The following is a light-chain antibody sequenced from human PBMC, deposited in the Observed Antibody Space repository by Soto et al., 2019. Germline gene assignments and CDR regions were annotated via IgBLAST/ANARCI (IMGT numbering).Light chain of an antibody. Sequence: DVQMTQSPSSLSASVGDRVTITCRASQSIGNYLHWYQQRPGKAPKLLIYAASSLERGAPSRFRGGGSGTDFILTISSLQPEDCATYYCQQTYSTPHTFGQGTKLQIK. CDR2: AAS. CDR3: QQTYSTPHT. CDR1: QSIGNY. J-gene: IGKJ2*01. V-gene: IGKV1-39*01.